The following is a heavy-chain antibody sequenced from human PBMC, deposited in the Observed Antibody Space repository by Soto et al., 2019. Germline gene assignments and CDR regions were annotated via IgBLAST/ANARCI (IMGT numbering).Heavy chain of an antibody. D-gene: IGHD3-22*01. Sequence: ASVKVSCKVSGYTLTELSMHWVRQAPGKGLEWMGGFDPEDGETIYAQKFQGRVTMTEDTSTDTAYMELSSLRSEDTAVYYCAGSSGYYSHFDYWGQGTLVTVSS. V-gene: IGHV1-24*01. CDR2: FDPEDGET. CDR1: GYTLTELS. J-gene: IGHJ4*02. CDR3: AGSSGYYSHFDY.